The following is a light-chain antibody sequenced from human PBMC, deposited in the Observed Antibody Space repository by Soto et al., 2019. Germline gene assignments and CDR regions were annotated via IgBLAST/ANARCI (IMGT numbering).Light chain of an antibody. CDR3: QQYCSSPFT. CDR2: GAS. Sequence: EIVLTQSPGTLSLSAGERLTLSCRASQTVSSSYLAWYQQKPGQAPRLLVYGASSRATGIPDRFSGSGSGTDFTLTISRLEPEDFAVYYCQQYCSSPFTFGPGTTVHIQ. CDR1: QTVSSSY. J-gene: IGKJ3*01. V-gene: IGKV3-20*01.